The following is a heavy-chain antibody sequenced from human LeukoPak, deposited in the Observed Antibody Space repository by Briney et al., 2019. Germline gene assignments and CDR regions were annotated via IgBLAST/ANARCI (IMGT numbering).Heavy chain of an antibody. V-gene: IGHV3-7*01. CDR1: GFTFSDYW. CDR3: GRENWEKHNNFWSGYVTD. CDR2: IRGDGESK. Sequence: PGGTLRLSCAVSGFTFSDYWMTWVRQAPGKGLEWVANIRGDGESKYYVDSVKGRCTISRDNAHNSVYLDMNSLTAEDTAVYYCGRENWEKHNNFWSGYVTDWGQGILVTVSS. J-gene: IGHJ4*02. D-gene: IGHD3-3*01.